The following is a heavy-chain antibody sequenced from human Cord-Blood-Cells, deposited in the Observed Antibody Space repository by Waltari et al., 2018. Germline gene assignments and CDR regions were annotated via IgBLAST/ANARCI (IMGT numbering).Heavy chain of an antibody. Sequence: EVQLVESGGGLVKPGGSLRLSCAASGFTFSSYSMNWVRQAPGKGLEWVSSISSSSSYIYYADSVKVRFTISRDNAKNSLYLQMNSLRAEDTAVYYCARVVGYCTNGVCYAFDIWGQGTMVTVSS. J-gene: IGHJ3*02. CDR2: ISSSSSYI. V-gene: IGHV3-21*01. CDR3: ARVVGYCTNGVCYAFDI. CDR1: GFTFSSYS. D-gene: IGHD2-8*01.